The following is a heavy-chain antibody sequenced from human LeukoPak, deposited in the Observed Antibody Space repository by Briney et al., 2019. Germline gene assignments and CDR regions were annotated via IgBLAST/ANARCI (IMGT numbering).Heavy chain of an antibody. CDR3: ARDDNPNYYYYHMDV. CDR2: INSDGSIT. V-gene: IGHV3-74*01. Sequence: PGGSLRLSCAASGFTFSNYWMHWVRQAPGKGLVWVSRINSDGSITSYADSVKGRFTISRDNAKNTLYLQMNSLRAEDTALYYCARDDNPNYYYYHMDVWGKGTTVTVSS. CDR1: GFTFSNYW. D-gene: IGHD1-1*01. J-gene: IGHJ6*03.